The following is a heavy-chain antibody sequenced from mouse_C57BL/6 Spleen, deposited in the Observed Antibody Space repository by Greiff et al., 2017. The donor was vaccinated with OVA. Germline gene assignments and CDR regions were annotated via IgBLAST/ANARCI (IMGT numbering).Heavy chain of an antibody. CDR3: ARHEDYYDYGYYAMDY. D-gene: IGHD2-4*01. V-gene: IGHV1-62-2*01. J-gene: IGHJ4*01. CDR1: GYTFTEYT. Sequence: QVQLKESGAELVKPGASVKLSCTASGYTFTEYTIHWVKQRSGQGLEWIGWFYPGSGSIKYNEKFKDKATLTADKSSSTVYMELSRLTSEDSAVYFCARHEDYYDYGYYAMDYWGQGTSVTVSS. CDR2: FYPGSGSI.